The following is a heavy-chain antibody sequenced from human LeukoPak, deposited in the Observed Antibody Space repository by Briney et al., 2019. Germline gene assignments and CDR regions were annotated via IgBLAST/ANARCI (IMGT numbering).Heavy chain of an antibody. V-gene: IGHV1-2*02. J-gene: IGHJ3*02. CDR2: INPNSGGT. Sequence: ASVKVSCKASGYTFTGYYMHWVRQAPGQGLEWMGWINPNSGGTNYAQKFQGRVTMTRDTYISTAYMELSRLRSDDTAVYYCARRYCSGGSCYSERGAFDIWGQGTMVTVSS. CDR3: ARRYCSGGSCYSERGAFDI. D-gene: IGHD2-15*01. CDR1: GYTFTGYY.